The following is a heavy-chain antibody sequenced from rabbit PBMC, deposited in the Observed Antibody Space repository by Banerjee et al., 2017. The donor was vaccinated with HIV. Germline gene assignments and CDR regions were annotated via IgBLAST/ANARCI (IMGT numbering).Heavy chain of an antibody. V-gene: IGHV1S40*01. CDR2: IWTASGST. Sequence: QSLEESGGDLVKPGASLTLTCTASGFDFSSSYWICWVRQAPGKGLEWIGCIWTASGSTYYASWAKGRFTISKTSSTTVTLQMTSLTAADTATYFCARDAGGDGYSNDLWGPGTLVTVS. J-gene: IGHJ4*01. CDR3: ARDAGGDGYSNDL. CDR1: GFDFSSSYW. D-gene: IGHD7-1*01.